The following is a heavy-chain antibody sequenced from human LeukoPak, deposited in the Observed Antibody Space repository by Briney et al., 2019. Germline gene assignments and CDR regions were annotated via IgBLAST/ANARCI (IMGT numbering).Heavy chain of an antibody. D-gene: IGHD1-26*01. CDR3: ARADSGSYGPVDY. CDR2: IYYSGRT. Sequence: KPSETLSLTCTVSGGSISIYYWSWIRQPPGKGRGWIGYIYYSGRTNYNPSLKTRVTISVDTSKNQFSLKLSSVTAADTAVYFWARADSGSYGPVDYWGQGTLVTVSS. CDR1: GGSISIYY. V-gene: IGHV4-59*01. J-gene: IGHJ4*02.